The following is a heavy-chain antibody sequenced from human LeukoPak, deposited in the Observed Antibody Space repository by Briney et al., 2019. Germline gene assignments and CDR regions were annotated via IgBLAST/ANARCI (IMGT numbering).Heavy chain of an antibody. CDR1: GYTFTSYG. Sequence: GASVKVSCKASGYTFTSYGISWVRQAPGQGLEWMGWISAYNGNTNYAQKLQGRVTMTTDTSTSTAYMELRSLRSDDTAVYYCARFSSGWYVNYFYYMDVWGKGTTVTISS. CDR2: ISAYNGNT. CDR3: ARFSSGWYVNYFYYMDV. D-gene: IGHD6-19*01. V-gene: IGHV1-18*01. J-gene: IGHJ6*03.